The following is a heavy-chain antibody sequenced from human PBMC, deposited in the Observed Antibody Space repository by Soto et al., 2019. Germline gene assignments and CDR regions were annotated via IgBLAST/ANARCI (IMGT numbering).Heavy chain of an antibody. V-gene: IGHV3-73*01. Sequence: EVQLVESGGGLVQPGGSLKLSCAASGFTFSGSPMHWVRQASGKGLEWVGHIRSKADNYATAYAASVKGRFLISRDDSKNTAYLQMNSLNTEDTAVYYCSRQTVSCHDYWGQGILVTVSS. J-gene: IGHJ4*02. CDR2: IRSKADNYAT. CDR3: SRQTVSCHDY. D-gene: IGHD2-2*01. CDR1: GFTFSGSP.